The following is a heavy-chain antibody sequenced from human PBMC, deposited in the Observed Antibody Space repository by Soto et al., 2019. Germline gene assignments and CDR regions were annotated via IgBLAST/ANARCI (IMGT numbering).Heavy chain of an antibody. CDR2: IKTDGSEK. CDR1: GFTFSNYW. D-gene: IGHD3-3*01. CDR3: ARGTLWNGYQFFDY. Sequence: EVQLVESGGGLVQPGGSLRLSCAAPGFTFSNYWMSWVRQAAGKGLEWVANIKTDGSEKYYVDFVKGRFTISRDNAKNSLYLQMNSLRAEDTAVYYCARGTLWNGYQFFDYWGQGTLVTVSS. V-gene: IGHV3-7*01. J-gene: IGHJ4*02.